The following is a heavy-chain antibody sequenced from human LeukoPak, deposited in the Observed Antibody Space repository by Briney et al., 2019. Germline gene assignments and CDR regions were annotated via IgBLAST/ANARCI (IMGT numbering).Heavy chain of an antibody. CDR2: ISAHNGNT. CDR3: ARAINYYGSGSYGGYFDY. D-gene: IGHD3-10*01. J-gene: IGHJ4*02. V-gene: IGHV1-18*01. CDR1: GYTFISYG. Sequence: ASVKVPCKASGYTFISYGISWVRQAPGQGLEWMGWISAHNGNTNYAQKLQGRVTMTTDTSTSTASMELRSLRSDDTAVYYCARAINYYGSGSYGGYFDYWGQGTLVTVSS.